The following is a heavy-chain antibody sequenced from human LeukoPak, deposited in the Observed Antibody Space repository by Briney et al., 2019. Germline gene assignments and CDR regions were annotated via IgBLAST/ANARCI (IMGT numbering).Heavy chain of an antibody. V-gene: IGHV4-39*07. Sequence: SETLSLTCTVSGGSISSSSYYWGWIRQPPGKGLEWIGYIYHSGSTYYNPSLKSRVTISVDRSKNQFSLKLSSVTAADTAVYYCARDLSLYDILTGYYVRDYWGQGTLVTVSS. D-gene: IGHD3-9*01. CDR3: ARDLSLYDILTGYYVRDY. CDR1: GGSISSSSYY. J-gene: IGHJ4*02. CDR2: IYHSGST.